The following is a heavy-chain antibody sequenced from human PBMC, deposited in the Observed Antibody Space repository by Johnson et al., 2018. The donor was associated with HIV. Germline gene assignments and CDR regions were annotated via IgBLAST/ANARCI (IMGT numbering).Heavy chain of an antibody. V-gene: IGHV3-9*01. CDR1: GFTFSSYA. J-gene: IGHJ3*02. CDR3: AKDISAGRFGGDAFDI. D-gene: IGHD3-10*01. Sequence: VQLVESGGGVVQPGRSLRLSCAASGFTFSSYAMHWVRQAPGKGLEWVSGISWNSGSIGYADSVKGRFTISRDNAKNSLYLQMNSLRAEDTALYYCAKDISAGRFGGDAFDIWGQGTMVTVSS. CDR2: ISWNSGSI.